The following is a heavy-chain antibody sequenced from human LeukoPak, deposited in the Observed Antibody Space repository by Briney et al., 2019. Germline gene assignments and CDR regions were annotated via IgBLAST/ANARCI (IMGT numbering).Heavy chain of an antibody. CDR2: IKQDGSEK. V-gene: IGHV3-7*01. J-gene: IGHJ4*02. D-gene: IGHD3-22*01. CDR1: GFTFSSYW. Sequence: PGGSLRLSCAASGFTFSSYWMSWVRQAPGKGLERVANIKQDGSEKYYVDSVKGRFTISRDNAKNSLYLQMNSLRAEDTAVYYCARDTYYYDSSGYYPSLLDYWGQGTLVTVSS. CDR3: ARDTYYYDSSGYYPSLLDY.